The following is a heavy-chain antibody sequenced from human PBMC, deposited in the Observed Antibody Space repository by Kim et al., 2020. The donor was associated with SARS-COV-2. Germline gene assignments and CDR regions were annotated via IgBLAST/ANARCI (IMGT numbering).Heavy chain of an antibody. CDR3: VKIRASGDGDP. CDR1: GFTFSTSD. Sequence: GGSLRLSCAASGFTFSTSDMIWVRQAPGKGLEWVSAFSKDGGGTKYTDSVKGRFTISRDNSKNTLSLQMNSLRAEDTAIYHCVKIRASGDGDPWGPGPLVTVA. V-gene: IGHV3-23*01. CDR2: FSKDGGGT. D-gene: IGHD3-10*01. J-gene: IGHJ5*02.